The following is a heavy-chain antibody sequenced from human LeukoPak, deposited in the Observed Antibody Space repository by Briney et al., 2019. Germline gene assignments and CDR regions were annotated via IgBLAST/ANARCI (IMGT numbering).Heavy chain of an antibody. CDR3: ARDWAHVDTAMVLNSDFDY. D-gene: IGHD5-18*01. CDR2: IKQDGSEK. J-gene: IGHJ4*02. CDR1: GFTFSSYW. V-gene: IGHV3-7*01. Sequence: GGSLRLSCAASGFTFSSYWMSWVRQAPGKGLEWVANIKQDGSEKYNVDSVKGRFTISRDNAKNSLYLQMNSLRAEDTAVYYCARDWAHVDTAMVLNSDFDYWGQGTLVTVSS.